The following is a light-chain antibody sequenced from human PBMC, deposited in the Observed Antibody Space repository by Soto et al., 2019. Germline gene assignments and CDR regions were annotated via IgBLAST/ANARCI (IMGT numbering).Light chain of an antibody. CDR2: WSS. J-gene: IGKJ2*01. CDR1: QNILYSFNHKNY. V-gene: IGKV4-1*01. CDR3: QQYYSTTDT. Sequence: DVVLTQSPDSLAVSLGERATIKCKSSQNILYSFNHKNYLAWYQQKSGQPPKLLIYWSSTRKSGVPDRFSGSWSGTDFILTIRSLQAEVVAVYYCQQYYSTTDTFGEVTKLDIK.